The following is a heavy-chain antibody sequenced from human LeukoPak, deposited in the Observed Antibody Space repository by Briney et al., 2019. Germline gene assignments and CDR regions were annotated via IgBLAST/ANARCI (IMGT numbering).Heavy chain of an antibody. D-gene: IGHD3-16*01. J-gene: IGHJ3*01. CDR1: GFTFSSYS. V-gene: IGHV3-48*04. CDR2: ISVSSRNVI. Sequence: GGSLRLSCAASGFTFSSYSMNWVRQAPGKGLEWLSYISVSSRNVIDYADSVKGRFTISRDDAKNSLYLQMNSLRAEDTAVYFCARDFGPRLYAFDVWGQGTMVTVSS. CDR3: ARDFGPRLYAFDV.